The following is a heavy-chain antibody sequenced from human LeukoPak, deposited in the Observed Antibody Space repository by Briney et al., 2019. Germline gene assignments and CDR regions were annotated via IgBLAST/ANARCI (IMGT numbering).Heavy chain of an antibody. CDR3: TREGTWLYYFDY. Sequence: GGSLRLSCTASGFTFGDYSMSWVRQAPGKGLEWVGFIRSEAYGGTTEYAASVKGRFTISRDDSKTIAYLQMNSLKTEDTAVYYCTREGTWLYYFDYWGQGTLVTVSS. V-gene: IGHV3-49*04. D-gene: IGHD3-9*01. CDR1: GFTFGDYS. J-gene: IGHJ4*02. CDR2: IRSEAYGGTT.